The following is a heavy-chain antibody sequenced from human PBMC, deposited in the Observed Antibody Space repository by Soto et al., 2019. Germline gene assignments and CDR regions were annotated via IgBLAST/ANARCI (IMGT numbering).Heavy chain of an antibody. CDR2: IYYSGST. J-gene: IGHJ4*02. Sequence: PSETLSLTRTVSGGSINTYHWSWIRQTPGKGLEWIGYIYYSGSTNYNPSLKSRVTISVDTSKNQFSLKLSSVTAADTAVYYCATAPGPYWGQGTLVTVSS. D-gene: IGHD2-21*02. V-gene: IGHV4-59*08. CDR1: GGSINTYH. CDR3: ATAPGPY.